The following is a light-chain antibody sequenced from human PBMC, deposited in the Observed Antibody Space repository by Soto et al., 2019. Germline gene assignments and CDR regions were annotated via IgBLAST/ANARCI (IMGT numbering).Light chain of an antibody. J-gene: IGLJ1*01. CDR2: DVS. Sequence: QSVLTQPASVSGSPGQSITISCTGTTNDVGAYNHVSWYQHHPGKAHKLMIYDVSNRPSGVSNRFSGSKSGNTASLTISGLQAEDEADYYGLSYTTSTTYVFGTGTKVTVL. CDR3: LSYTTSTTYV. CDR1: TNDVGAYNH. V-gene: IGLV2-14*03.